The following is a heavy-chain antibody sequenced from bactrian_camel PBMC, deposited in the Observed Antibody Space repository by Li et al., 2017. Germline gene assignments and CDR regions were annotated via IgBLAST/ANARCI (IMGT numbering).Heavy chain of an antibody. CDR1: GHSRGSNC. CDR3: AAGQGVGWCLDVIRVGAEADFDY. D-gene: IGHD5*01. V-gene: IGHV3S55*01. Sequence: HVQLVESGGGSAQAGGSLILSCAASGHSRGSNCVGWYRLPPGRAPAEREGIALIGSDRATHYSQSVKGRFTISVDNAKNTLYLQINSLKPEDSATYYGAAGQGVGWCLDVIRVGAEADFDYWGQETQVTVS. J-gene: IGHJ6*01. CDR2: IGSDRAT.